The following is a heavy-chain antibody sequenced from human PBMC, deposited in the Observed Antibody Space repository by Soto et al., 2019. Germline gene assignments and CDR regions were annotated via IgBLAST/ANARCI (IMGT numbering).Heavy chain of an antibody. J-gene: IGHJ3*02. D-gene: IGHD6-13*01. CDR2: ISGSGGST. CDR1: GFTFSSYA. V-gene: IGHV3-23*01. Sequence: EVQLLESGGGLVQPGGSLRLSFAASGFTFSSYAMSWVRQAPGKGLEWVSAISGSGGSTYYADSMKGRFTISRDNSKNTLYLQMNSLRAEDTAVDYCAKIPHSSSWYLAAFDIWGQGTMVTVSS. CDR3: AKIPHSSSWYLAAFDI.